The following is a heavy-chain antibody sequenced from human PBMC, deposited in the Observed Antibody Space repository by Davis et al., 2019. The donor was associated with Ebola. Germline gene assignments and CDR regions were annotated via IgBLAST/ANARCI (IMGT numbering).Heavy chain of an antibody. CDR2: LFYSGSA. CDR1: GGSVRSHY. J-gene: IGHJ4*02. D-gene: IGHD6-25*01. Sequence: MPSETLSLTCNVSGGSVRSHYWSWIRQPPGKGLEWIGYLFYSGSANYNPSLKGRATISLDTSNNQASLKLTSVTTADTAVYYCAALAGYWGQGTLVTVSS. V-gene: IGHV4-59*02. CDR3: AALAGY.